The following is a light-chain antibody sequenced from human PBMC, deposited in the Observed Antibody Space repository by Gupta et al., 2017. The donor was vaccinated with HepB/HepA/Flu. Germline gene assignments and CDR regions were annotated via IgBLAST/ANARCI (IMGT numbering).Light chain of an antibody. Sequence: EIVLTQSPATLSLSPGERATLSCRDSQSVSNYLGWYQQKPGQAPRPLVYDAANSAPGRPAGFSSSGSLTHFSRTLRSRETANFAVYNGRQRTKSVTFGSGTKVEIK. CDR1: QSVSNY. CDR2: DAA. CDR3: RQRTKSVT. J-gene: IGKJ4*01. V-gene: IGKV3-11*01.